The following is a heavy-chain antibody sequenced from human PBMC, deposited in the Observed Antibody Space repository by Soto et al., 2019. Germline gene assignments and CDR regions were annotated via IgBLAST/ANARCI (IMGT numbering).Heavy chain of an antibody. CDR2: IYYSGST. Sequence: PSETLSLTCTVSGGSISSYYWSWIRQPPGKGLEWIGYIYYSGSTNYNPSLKSRVTISVDTSKNQFSLKLSSVTAADTAVYYCARRLYYDSSGFEGGGMDVWGQGTTVTSP. J-gene: IGHJ6*02. CDR3: ARRLYYDSSGFEGGGMDV. V-gene: IGHV4-59*08. CDR1: GGSISSYY. D-gene: IGHD3-22*01.